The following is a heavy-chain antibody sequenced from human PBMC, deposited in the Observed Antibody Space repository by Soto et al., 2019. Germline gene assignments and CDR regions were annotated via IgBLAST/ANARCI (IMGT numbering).Heavy chain of an antibody. CDR2: IDSDGRST. D-gene: IGHD3-22*01. CDR1: GFTFSSYW. V-gene: IGHV3-74*03. Sequence: GGSLRLSCAASGFTFSSYWMHGVGQSPGKGLVWVSQIDSDGRSTTYADTVKGRFTVSRDNAKNKLFLQMNSLRAEDTAVYYCVRDYDSSGFYSGHWGQGTLVTVSS. J-gene: IGHJ4*02. CDR3: VRDYDSSGFYSGH.